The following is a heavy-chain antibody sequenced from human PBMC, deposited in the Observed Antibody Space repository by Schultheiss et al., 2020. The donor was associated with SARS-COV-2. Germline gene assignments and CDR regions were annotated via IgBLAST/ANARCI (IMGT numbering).Heavy chain of an antibody. CDR1: GFTFNNYA. Sequence: GGSLRLSCAASGFTFNNYAMSWIRQAPGTGLEWVSVVSATGSSSFYADSVKGRFSISRDNSKNILYLQMNSLRADDTAIYYCAKGGRITMVRGILYFDYWGQGTRVTVSS. J-gene: IGHJ4*02. D-gene: IGHD3-10*01. CDR2: VSATGSSS. V-gene: IGHV3-23*01. CDR3: AKGGRITMVRGILYFDY.